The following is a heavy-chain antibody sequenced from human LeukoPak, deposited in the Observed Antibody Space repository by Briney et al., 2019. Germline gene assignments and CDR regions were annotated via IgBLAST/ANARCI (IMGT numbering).Heavy chain of an antibody. D-gene: IGHD6-13*01. V-gene: IGHV4-38-2*02. CDR3: ARSEQQLVVDY. Sequence: KASETLSLTCTVSGYSISSGYNWGWIRQPPGKRLEWIGSIYHSGSTYYNPPLKSRVTISVDTSKNQFSLKLSSVTAADTAVYYCARSEQQLVVDYWGQGTLVTVSS. CDR1: GYSISSGYN. CDR2: IYHSGST. J-gene: IGHJ4*02.